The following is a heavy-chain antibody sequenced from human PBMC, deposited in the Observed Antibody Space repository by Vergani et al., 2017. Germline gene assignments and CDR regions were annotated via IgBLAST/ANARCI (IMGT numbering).Heavy chain of an antibody. CDR1: GFTSSYYG. V-gene: IGHV3-30*03. D-gene: IGHD1-1*01. CDR3: ATKSCGTPGCQIGYFRE. J-gene: IGHJ1*01. Sequence: QVHLVESGGGVVQPGRSLRLSCVVSGFTSSYYGMHWVRQAPGKGLEWVAVISYDGTQKYYAGSVKGRVTISRDNSKSTLYLQMNSLRTEDTAVYYCATKSCGTPGCQIGYFREWGQGTLVTVSS. CDR2: ISYDGTQK.